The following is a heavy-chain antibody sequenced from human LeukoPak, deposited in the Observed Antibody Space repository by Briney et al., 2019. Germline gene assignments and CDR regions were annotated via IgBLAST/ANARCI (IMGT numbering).Heavy chain of an antibody. J-gene: IGHJ1*01. V-gene: IGHV3-43D*03. D-gene: IGHD6-13*01. CDR2: ISWDSGNT. Sequence: RLXXAXXXFTFXXXAMXXVRXXXXXXXXXVPLISWDSGNTYYAGSVKGRFTISRDNSKNSLSLQMNSLRAEDTALYYCAKGPGAAVGKRYIQHWGQGTLVTVSS. CDR3: AKGPGAAVGKRYIQH. CDR1: XFTFXXXA.